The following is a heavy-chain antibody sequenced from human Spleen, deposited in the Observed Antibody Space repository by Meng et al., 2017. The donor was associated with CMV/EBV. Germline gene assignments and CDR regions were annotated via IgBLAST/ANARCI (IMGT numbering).Heavy chain of an antibody. CDR1: GYSFTSYW. Sequence: KVSCKGSGYSFTSYWIAWVRQMPGKGLEWMGHIYPGDSDTRYSPSFQGHVTISADKSVSTAYLQWSSLKASDTAMYYCASQEGGAFDIWGQGTMVTVSS. CDR2: IYPGDSDT. D-gene: IGHD3-16*01. V-gene: IGHV5-51*01. CDR3: ASQEGGAFDI. J-gene: IGHJ3*02.